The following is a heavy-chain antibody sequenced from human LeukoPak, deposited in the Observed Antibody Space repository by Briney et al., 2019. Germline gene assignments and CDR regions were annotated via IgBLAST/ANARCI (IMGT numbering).Heavy chain of an antibody. CDR3: ARYGSGTSYITNYFDY. D-gene: IGHD3-10*01. CDR2: ISSDSSNI. CDR1: GFTFSSYS. Sequence: GGSLRLSCAASGFTFSSYSMNWVRQAPGKGLEWVADISSDSSNIYYADSVKGRFTISRDNAKNSLYLQMKSLRDEDTAVYYCARYGSGTSYITNYFDYWGQGTLVTVSS. J-gene: IGHJ4*02. V-gene: IGHV3-48*02.